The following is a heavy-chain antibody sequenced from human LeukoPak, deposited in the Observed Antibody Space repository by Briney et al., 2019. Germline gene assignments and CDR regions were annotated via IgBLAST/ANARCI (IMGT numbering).Heavy chain of an antibody. CDR1: GGSISSYY. CDR3: ARDPSGSFFNWFDP. V-gene: IGHV4-59*01. J-gene: IGHJ5*02. D-gene: IGHD1-26*01. CDR2: IYKSGGT. Sequence: PSETLSLTCTVSGGSISSYYWSWLRQPPGKGLEWIGYIYKSGGTNYDPSLKSRVTISVDTSKNQFSLKLRSVTAADTAVYYCARDPSGSFFNWFDPRGQGTLVTVSS.